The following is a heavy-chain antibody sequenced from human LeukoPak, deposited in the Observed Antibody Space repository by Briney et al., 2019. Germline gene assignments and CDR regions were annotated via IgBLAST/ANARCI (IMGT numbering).Heavy chain of an antibody. V-gene: IGHV3-23*01. CDR2: ISGGDDST. CDR1: GFTFSSYA. Sequence: GGSLRLSCAASGFTFSSYAMSWVRQAPGKGLEWVSAISGGDDSTYYADSVKGRFTISRDNSKNTLYLQMNSLRAEDTAVYYCAKSLDKFFYYYGVDVWGLGTTVTVSS. CDR3: AKSLDKFFYYYGVDV. J-gene: IGHJ6*02.